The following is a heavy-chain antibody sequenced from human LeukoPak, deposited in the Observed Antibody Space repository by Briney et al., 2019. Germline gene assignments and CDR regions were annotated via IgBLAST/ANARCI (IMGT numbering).Heavy chain of an antibody. CDR1: GFTFSSYA. J-gene: IGHJ4*02. D-gene: IGHD3-22*01. V-gene: IGHV3-23*01. CDR2: ISGSGGST. CDR3: ARVAYYYDSSAPFDY. Sequence: PGGSLRLSCAASGFTFSSYAMSWVRQAPGKGLEWVSAISGSGGSTYYADSVKGRFTISRDNAKNSLYLQMNSLRAEDTAAYYCARVAYYYDSSAPFDYWGQGTLVTVSS.